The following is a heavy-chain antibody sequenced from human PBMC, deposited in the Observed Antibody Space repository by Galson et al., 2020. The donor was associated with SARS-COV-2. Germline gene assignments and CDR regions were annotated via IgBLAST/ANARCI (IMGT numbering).Heavy chain of an antibody. CDR2: INHRGGT. CDR3: GRGRTDISMIVVVITAASYYFDS. CDR1: GGSFSGYL. D-gene: IGHD3-22*01. J-gene: IGHJ4*02. V-gene: IGHV4-34*01. Sequence: PSETLSLTCAVYGGSFSGYLWSWIRQPPGKGLEWIGEINHRGGTNYNPSLKSRVTISADTSKNQFSLKLSSVTAADTAVYYCGRGRTDISMIVVVITAASYYFDSWGQGYLVTVSS.